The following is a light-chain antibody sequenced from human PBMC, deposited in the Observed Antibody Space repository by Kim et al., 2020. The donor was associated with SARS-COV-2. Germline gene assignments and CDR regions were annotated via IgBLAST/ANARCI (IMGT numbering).Light chain of an antibody. CDR3: QAWDNGTV. CDR2: HDT. Sequence: VSVSPGQTASITCSGDMLGHKYVSWYQQPPGQSPVLVIYHDTNRPSGISERFSGSKSGNTATLTISGTQAVDEADYYCQAWDNGTVFGGGTQLTVL. CDR1: MLGHKY. V-gene: IGLV3-1*01. J-gene: IGLJ3*02.